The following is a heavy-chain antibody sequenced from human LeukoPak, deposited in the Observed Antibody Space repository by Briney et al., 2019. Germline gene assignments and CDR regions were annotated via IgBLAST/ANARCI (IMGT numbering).Heavy chain of an antibody. D-gene: IGHD3-3*01. Sequence: SETLSLTCTVSGGSISSYYWSWIRQPPGKGLEWIGYIYYSGSTNYNPSLKSRVTISVDTSKNQFSLKLSSVTAADTAVYYCARAHGDSFDYWGQGTLVTVSS. CDR2: IYYSGST. J-gene: IGHJ4*02. V-gene: IGHV4-59*12. CDR3: ARAHGDSFDY. CDR1: GGSISSYY.